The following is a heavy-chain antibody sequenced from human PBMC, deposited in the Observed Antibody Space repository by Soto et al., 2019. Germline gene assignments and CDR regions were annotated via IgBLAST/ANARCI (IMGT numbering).Heavy chain of an antibody. CDR1: GYTFTSYG. CDR3: ARSYIAVVPAAVGGDDDFDI. Sequence: GASVKVSCKASGYTFTSYGISWVRQAPGQGLEWMGWISAYNGNTNYAQKLQGRVTMTTDTSTSTAYMELRSLRSDDTAVYYCARSYIAVVPAAVGGDDDFDIWGQGTMVTVSS. V-gene: IGHV1-18*04. CDR2: ISAYNGNT. D-gene: IGHD2-2*01. J-gene: IGHJ3*02.